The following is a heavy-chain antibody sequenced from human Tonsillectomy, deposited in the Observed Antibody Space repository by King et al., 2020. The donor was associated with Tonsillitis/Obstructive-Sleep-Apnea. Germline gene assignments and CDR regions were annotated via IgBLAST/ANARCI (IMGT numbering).Heavy chain of an antibody. CDR1: GFTFISYA. CDR3: AKLYGGNSGSHFDY. Sequence: VQLVESGGGLVQSGGSLRLSCAASGFTFISYAMSWVRQAPGKGLEWVSVISDSDGSTYYADSVKGRFTISRDNSKNTLYLQMNSLRAADTAVYYCAKLYGGNSGSHFDYWGQGTLVTVSS. J-gene: IGHJ4*02. D-gene: IGHD4-23*01. V-gene: IGHV3-23*04. CDR2: ISDSDGST.